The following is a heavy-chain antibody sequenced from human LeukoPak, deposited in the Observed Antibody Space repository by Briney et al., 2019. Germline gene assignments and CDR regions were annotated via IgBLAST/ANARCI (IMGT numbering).Heavy chain of an antibody. CDR2: ISGSGGST. D-gene: IGHD3-22*01. Sequence: PGGSLRLSCAASGFTFSSYAMSWVRQAPGKGLEWVSAISGSGGSTYYADSVKGRFTISRDNSKNTLYLQMNSLRAEDTAVYYCAKIRYYDSSGYHKGWGQGTLVTVSS. CDR1: GFTFSSYA. J-gene: IGHJ4*02. CDR3: AKIRYYDSSGYHKG. V-gene: IGHV3-23*01.